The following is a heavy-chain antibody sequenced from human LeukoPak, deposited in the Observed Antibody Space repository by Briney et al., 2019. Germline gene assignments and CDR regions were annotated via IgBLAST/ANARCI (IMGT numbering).Heavy chain of an antibody. CDR1: GFTFSSYS. V-gene: IGHV3-21*01. CDR2: ISSSSSYI. CDR3: ARGGSPGIAAAEDFDY. J-gene: IGHJ4*02. Sequence: PGGSLRLSCAASGFTFSSYSMNWVRQAPGKGLEWVSSISSSSSYIYYADSVKGRFTISRDNAKNSLYLQMNSLRAEDTAVYYCARGGSPGIAAAEDFDYWGQGTLVTVSS. D-gene: IGHD6-25*01.